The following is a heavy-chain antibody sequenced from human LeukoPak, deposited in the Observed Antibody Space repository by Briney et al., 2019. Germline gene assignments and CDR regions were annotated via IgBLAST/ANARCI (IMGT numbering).Heavy chain of an antibody. J-gene: IGHJ4*02. CDR3: ARVGFRYGSGSYSHFDY. Sequence: GGSLRLSCAASGFTFSSYAMHWVRQAPGKGLEWVAVISYDGSNKYYADSVKGRFTISRDNSKNTLYLQMNSLRAEDTAVYYCARVGFRYGSGSYSHFDYWGQGTLVTVSS. CDR1: GFTFSSYA. V-gene: IGHV3-30-3*01. D-gene: IGHD3-10*01. CDR2: ISYDGSNK.